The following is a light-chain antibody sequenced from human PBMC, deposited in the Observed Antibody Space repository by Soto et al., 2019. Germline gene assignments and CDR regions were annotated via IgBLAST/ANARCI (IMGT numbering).Light chain of an antibody. V-gene: IGKV2-28*01. CDR3: MQDVQTLT. Sequence: DIVVTQSPLSLAVTLGEPASISCRSSQSALHSNGNTYVDWYLQKPGQPPQLLIYSASNRASGVTDRCSGSGSGTDFTLKISRVEAEDVGVYYCMQDVQTLTFGEGTKVEIK. CDR1: QSALHSNGNTY. CDR2: SAS. J-gene: IGKJ4*01.